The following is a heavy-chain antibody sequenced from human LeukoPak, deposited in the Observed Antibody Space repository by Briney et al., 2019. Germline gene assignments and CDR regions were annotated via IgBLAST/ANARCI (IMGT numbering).Heavy chain of an antibody. J-gene: IGHJ4*02. V-gene: IGHV4-39*07. D-gene: IGHD6-19*01. CDR1: GGSISSSSYY. CDR2: IYYSGST. CDR3: ARVSRAVAGTFGY. Sequence: PSETLSLTCTVSGGSISSSSYYWGWIRQPPGKGLEWIGNIYYSGSTYYNPSLESRVTISVDTSKNQFSLKLSSVTAADTAVYYCARVSRAVAGTFGYWGQGTLVTVSS.